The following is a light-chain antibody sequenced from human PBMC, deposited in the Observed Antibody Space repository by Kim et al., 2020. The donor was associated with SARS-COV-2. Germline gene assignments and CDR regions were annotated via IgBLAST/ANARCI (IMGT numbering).Light chain of an antibody. Sequence: SGNLTCTLSSGNSNYFIAWHQQQPGKAPRFLMKVEGSGSYNKGGGVPDRFSGSRSGADRYLIISNLQSEDEADYYCETWDSNIQVFGGGTQLTVL. CDR3: ETWDSNIQV. J-gene: IGLJ3*02. CDR2: VEGSGSY. CDR1: SGNSNYF. V-gene: IGLV4-60*03.